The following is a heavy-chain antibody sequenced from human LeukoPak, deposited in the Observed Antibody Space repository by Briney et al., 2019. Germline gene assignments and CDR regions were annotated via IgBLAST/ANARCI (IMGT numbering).Heavy chain of an antibody. V-gene: IGHV3-23*01. D-gene: IGHD4-17*01. J-gene: IGHJ4*02. Sequence: GGSLRLSCTASGFTFSSYTMTWVRQAPGKGLKWVSTITTGDGNTYYADSVKGRFTVSRDDSKNTLYLQINSLRAEDTAVYYCARDGQDYGDYFWYFDYWGQGTLVTASS. CDR2: ITTGDGNT. CDR1: GFTFSSYT. CDR3: ARDGQDYGDYFWYFDY.